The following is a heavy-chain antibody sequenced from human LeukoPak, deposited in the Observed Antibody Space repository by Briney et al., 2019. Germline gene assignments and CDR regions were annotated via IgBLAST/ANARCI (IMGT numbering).Heavy chain of an antibody. V-gene: IGHV3-30*18. J-gene: IGHJ1*01. Sequence: GGSLRLSCAASGFTVSSHGMQWVRQAPGKGLEWVAVISYDGSTKYYADSVKGRFTISRDNSKSTLYLQMNSLRAEDTAVYYCAKESGSRSYGAYFPHWGQGTLVTVSS. D-gene: IGHD6-13*01. CDR1: GFTVSSHG. CDR3: AKESGSRSYGAYFPH. CDR2: ISYDGSTK.